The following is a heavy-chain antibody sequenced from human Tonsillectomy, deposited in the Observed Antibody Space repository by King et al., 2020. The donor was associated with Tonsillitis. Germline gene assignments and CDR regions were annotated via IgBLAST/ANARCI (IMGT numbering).Heavy chain of an antibody. CDR2: INHSGST. Sequence: VQLQQWGAGLLKPSETLSLTCAVYGGSFSDYYWSWIRQPPGKGLEWIEEINHSGSTNYNPSLKSRVTISVDTSKNQFSLKLNYVTAADTAVYYYASRLRYFDWSFDPWGQGTLVTVSS. D-gene: IGHD3-9*01. CDR1: GGSFSDYY. V-gene: IGHV4-34*01. J-gene: IGHJ5*02. CDR3: ASRLRYFDWSFDP.